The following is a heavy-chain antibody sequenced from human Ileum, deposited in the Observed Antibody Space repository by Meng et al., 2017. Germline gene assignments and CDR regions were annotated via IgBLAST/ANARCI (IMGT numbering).Heavy chain of an antibody. Sequence: SVKVSCKVSGGTFSSYAISWVRQAPGQGLEWMGGIIPIFGTANYAQKFQGRVTITTDESTSTAYMELRSLRSEDTAVYYCARAHLYGAGDYPFDIWGQGTMVTVSS. CDR3: ARAHLYGAGDYPFDI. CDR1: GGTFSSYA. CDR2: IIPIFGTA. V-gene: IGHV1-69*05. D-gene: IGHD7-27*01. J-gene: IGHJ3*02.